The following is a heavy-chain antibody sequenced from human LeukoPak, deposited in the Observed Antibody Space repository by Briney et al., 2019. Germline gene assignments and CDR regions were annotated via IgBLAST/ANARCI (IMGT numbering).Heavy chain of an antibody. V-gene: IGHV1-2*06. D-gene: IGHD3-22*01. Sequence: ASVRVSCKASGYTFTGYYMHWVRQAPGQGLEWMGRINPNSGGTNYAQKFQGRVTMTRDTSISTAYMELSRLRSDDTAVYYCARDQDYYDSSGYYYYWGQGTLVTVSS. CDR3: ARDQDYYDSSGYYYY. CDR1: GYTFTGYY. CDR2: INPNSGGT. J-gene: IGHJ4*02.